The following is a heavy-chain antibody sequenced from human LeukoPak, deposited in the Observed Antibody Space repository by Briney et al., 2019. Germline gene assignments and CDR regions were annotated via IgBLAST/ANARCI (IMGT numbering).Heavy chain of an antibody. J-gene: IGHJ6*03. CDR2: ISWNSGSI. CDR3: VKDWGGTRYTSPFSYMDV. V-gene: IGHV3-9*01. D-gene: IGHD1-7*01. Sequence: GGSLRLSCAASGFTFNDYAMHWVRHAPGKGLEWVSGISWNSGSIAYADSVKGRFTISRDNAKNSLYLQMNILRPEDTALYYCVKDWGGTRYTSPFSYMDVWGKGTTVTVSS. CDR1: GFTFNDYA.